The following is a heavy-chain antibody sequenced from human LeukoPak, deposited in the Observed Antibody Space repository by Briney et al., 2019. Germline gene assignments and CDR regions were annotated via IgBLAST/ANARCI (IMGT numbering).Heavy chain of an antibody. Sequence: GGSQRLSCAASGFTISSYSMNWVRQAPGKGLEWVSSISSSSSYIYYADSVKGRFTISRDNAKNSLYLQMNSLRAEDTAVYYCATTSEYSSSWGDAFDIWGQGTMVTVSS. CDR1: GFTISSYS. CDR3: ATTSEYSSSWGDAFDI. CDR2: ISSSSSYI. J-gene: IGHJ3*02. D-gene: IGHD6-6*01. V-gene: IGHV3-21*01.